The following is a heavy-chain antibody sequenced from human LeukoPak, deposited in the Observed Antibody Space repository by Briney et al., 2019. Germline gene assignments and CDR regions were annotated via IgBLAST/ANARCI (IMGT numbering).Heavy chain of an antibody. J-gene: IGHJ4*02. D-gene: IGHD6-13*01. V-gene: IGHV3-30*04. CDR3: ARDLIRVAAAGGGNY. CDR2: ISYDGSNK. CDR1: GFTFSSYA. Sequence: GGSLRLSCAASGFTFSSYAMHWVRQAPGKGLEWVAVISYDGSNKYYADSVKGRFTISRDNSKNTLYLQMSSLRAEDTAVYYCARDLIRVAAAGGGNYWGQGTLVTVSS.